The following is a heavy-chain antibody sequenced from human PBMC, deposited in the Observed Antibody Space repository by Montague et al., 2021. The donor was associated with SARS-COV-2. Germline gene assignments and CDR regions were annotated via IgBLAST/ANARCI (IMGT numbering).Heavy chain of an antibody. D-gene: IGHD3-9*01. J-gene: IGHJ6*02. CDR1: GGSISSYY. CDR3: ARVGRAGYDLLTGYYYYGLDV. Sequence: SETLSLTCTVSGGSISSYYWCWIRQPAGKGLEWIGRIYTSGSTNYNPSLKIQVTMSVDASTNQFSLKLSSVTAADTAVYYCARVGRAGYDLLTGYYYYGLDVWGQGTTVTVSS. CDR2: IYTSGST. V-gene: IGHV4-4*07.